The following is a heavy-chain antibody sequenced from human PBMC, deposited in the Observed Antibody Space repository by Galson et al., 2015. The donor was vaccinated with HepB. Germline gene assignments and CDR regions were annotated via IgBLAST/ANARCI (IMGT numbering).Heavy chain of an antibody. CDR2: IKIKSDGGAT. CDR3: TAVSRLYDDLLSRGWGALDI. D-gene: IGHD3-9*01. Sequence: SLRLSCAASGFTSSYTWMHWVRQAPGKGLEWVGRIKIKSDGGATDYAAPVKGRFTISRDDSKNTLYLQMNSLKSEDTGVYYCTAVSRLYDDLLSRGWGALDIWGQGTMVTVS. CDR1: GFTSSYTW. J-gene: IGHJ3*02. V-gene: IGHV3-15*01.